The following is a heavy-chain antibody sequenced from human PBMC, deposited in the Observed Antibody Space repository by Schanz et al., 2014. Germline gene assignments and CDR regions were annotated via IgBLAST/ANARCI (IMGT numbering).Heavy chain of an antibody. CDR2: ISYDGSNK. CDR3: ARDRGYCSGGSCLTFDY. J-gene: IGHJ4*02. CDR1: GFTLSSYA. V-gene: IGHV3-30-3*01. Sequence: QVQLVESGGGVVQPGRSLRLSCAAYGFTLSSYAMHWVRQAPGKGLEWVAVISYDGSNKYYADSVKGRFTISRDNSKNTLYLQMNSLRAEDPAVYYCARDRGYCSGGSCLTFDYWGQGTLVTVSS. D-gene: IGHD2-15*01.